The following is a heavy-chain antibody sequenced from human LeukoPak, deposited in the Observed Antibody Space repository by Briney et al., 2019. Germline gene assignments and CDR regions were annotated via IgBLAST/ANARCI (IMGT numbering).Heavy chain of an antibody. V-gene: IGHV1-18*01. CDR2: ISAYNGNT. D-gene: IGHD3-3*02. CDR3: ARDSAFADY. CDR1: GYTFTSYG. Sequence: ASVKVSCKASGYTFTSYGISWVRQAPGQGLEWMGWISAYNGNTNYAQKFPDRLTITRDTSASTGYMELSSLISEDTAIYYCARDSAFADYWGQGTLVTVSS. J-gene: IGHJ4*02.